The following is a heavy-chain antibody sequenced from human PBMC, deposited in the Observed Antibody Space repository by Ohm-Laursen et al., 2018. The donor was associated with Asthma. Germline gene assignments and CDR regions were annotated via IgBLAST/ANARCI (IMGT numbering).Heavy chain of an antibody. CDR1: GGSISSGHYY. CDR2: IHYSGTT. D-gene: IGHD3-10*01. CDR3: ARDGRLRGSFDY. V-gene: IGHV4-31*03. J-gene: IGHJ4*02. Sequence: SDTLSLTCTVSGGSISSGHYYWTWICQRPGTGLEWIGNIHYSGTTIYTPSLESRLTISLDTSKNQFSLNLSSVTAADTALYFCARDGRLRGSFDYWGQGNLVTVSS.